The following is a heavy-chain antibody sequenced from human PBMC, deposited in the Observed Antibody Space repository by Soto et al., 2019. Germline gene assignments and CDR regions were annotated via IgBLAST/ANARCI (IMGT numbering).Heavy chain of an antibody. CDR3: ARPVGYCSGGSCGGNYFDY. V-gene: IGHV4-39*01. J-gene: IGHJ4*02. CDR1: GGSISSSSYY. D-gene: IGHD2-15*01. Sequence: SETLSLTCTVSGGSISSSSYYWGWIRQPPGKGLEWIGSIYYSGSTYYNPSLKSRVTISVDTSKNQFSLKLSSVTAADTAVYYCARPVGYCSGGSCGGNYFDYWGQGTLVTVSS. CDR2: IYYSGST.